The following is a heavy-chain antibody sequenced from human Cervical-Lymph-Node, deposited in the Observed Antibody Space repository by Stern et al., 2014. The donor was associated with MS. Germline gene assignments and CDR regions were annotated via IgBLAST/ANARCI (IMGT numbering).Heavy chain of an antibody. J-gene: IGHJ3*01. D-gene: IGHD1-26*01. V-gene: IGHV7-4-1*02. CDR1: GYKFSHFS. CDR2: INTKTGKP. Sequence: VQLVQSGSEMRKPGASVNISCKASGYKFSHFSINWVRQAPGQGLEWMGWINTKTGKPAYAPDFTGRFVFSLDTSFKTAFLQIKSLQTDDSGIYYCARALQGGAADAFDLWGRGTMVSVSS. CDR3: ARALQGGAADAFDL.